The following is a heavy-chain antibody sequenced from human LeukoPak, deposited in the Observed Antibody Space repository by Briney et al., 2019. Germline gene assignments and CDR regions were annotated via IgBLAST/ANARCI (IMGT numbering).Heavy chain of an antibody. Sequence: GESLKISCKGSGYSFTSYWIGWVRQLPGKGLEWMGIIYPGDSDTRYSPSFQGQVTISADKSISTAYLQWSGLKASGTAMYYCARKLGPNYFDTSAFDYWGQGTLVTVSS. CDR2: IYPGDSDT. D-gene: IGHD3-22*01. CDR3: ARKLGPNYFDTSAFDY. V-gene: IGHV5-51*01. CDR1: GYSFTSYW. J-gene: IGHJ4*02.